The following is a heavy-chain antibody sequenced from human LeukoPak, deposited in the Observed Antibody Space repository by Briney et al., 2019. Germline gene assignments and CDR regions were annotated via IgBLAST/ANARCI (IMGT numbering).Heavy chain of an antibody. V-gene: IGHV3-48*03. J-gene: IGHJ4*02. CDR1: GFTFSSYE. CDR3: ARDQADWNYYGSGGYYGIDY. Sequence: GGSLRLSCAASGFTFSSYEMNWVRQAPGKGLEWVSYISSSGSTIYYADSVKGRFTISRDNAKNSLYLQMNSLRAEDTAVYYCARDQADWNYYGSGGYYGIDYWGQGTLVTVSS. CDR2: ISSSGSTI. D-gene: IGHD3-10*01.